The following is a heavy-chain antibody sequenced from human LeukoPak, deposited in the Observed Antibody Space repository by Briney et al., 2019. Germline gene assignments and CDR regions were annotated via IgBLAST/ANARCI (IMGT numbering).Heavy chain of an antibody. Sequence: ASVKVSCKASGYTFTSYGISWVRQAPGQGLEWMGWISAYNGNTNYAQKLQGRVTMTTDTSTSTAYMELRSLRSDDTAVYYCARDYYDSSGYYDYYYYYMDVWGKGTTVTVSS. V-gene: IGHV1-18*01. D-gene: IGHD3-22*01. CDR1: GYTFTSYG. CDR3: ARDYYDSSGYYDYYYYYMDV. J-gene: IGHJ6*03. CDR2: ISAYNGNT.